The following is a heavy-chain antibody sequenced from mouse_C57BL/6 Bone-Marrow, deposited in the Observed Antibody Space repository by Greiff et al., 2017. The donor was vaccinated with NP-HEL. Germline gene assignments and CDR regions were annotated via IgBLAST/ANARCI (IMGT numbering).Heavy chain of an antibody. D-gene: IGHD1-1*01. CDR3: ARKRGFITTFDV. CDR2: IYPRSGNT. J-gene: IGHJ1*03. CDR1: GYTFTSYG. V-gene: IGHV1-81*01. Sequence: QVQLKESGAELARPGASVKLSCKASGYTFTSYGISWVKQRTGQGLEWIGEIYPRSGNTYYNEKFKGKATLTADKSSSTAYMELRSLTSEDSAVYFCARKRGFITTFDVWGTGTTVTVSS.